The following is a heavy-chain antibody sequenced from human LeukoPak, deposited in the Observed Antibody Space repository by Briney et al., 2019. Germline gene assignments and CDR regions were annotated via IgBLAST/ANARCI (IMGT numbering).Heavy chain of an antibody. CDR1: GFTFRSYS. CDR2: ISSSSTI. Sequence: PGGSLRLSCAASGFTFRSYSMNWVRQAPGKGLEWVSYISSSSTIYYADSVKGRFTISRDNAKNSLYLQMNSLRDEDTAVYYCARDFGNWNDVGYWGQGTLVTVSS. CDR3: ARDFGNWNDVGY. J-gene: IGHJ4*02. D-gene: IGHD1-1*01. V-gene: IGHV3-48*02.